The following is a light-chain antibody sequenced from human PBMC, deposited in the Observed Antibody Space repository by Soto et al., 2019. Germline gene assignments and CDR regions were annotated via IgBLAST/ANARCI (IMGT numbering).Light chain of an antibody. V-gene: IGKV1-27*01. Sequence: HYQSSLSAYLRDRVTITCRASQGISNYLAWYQQKPGRLPKLLLFGASTLQSGVPARFSGSGSGTLFTLTINRLLPEDVATYYCQKYDRASFTFGPGTKVDIK. CDR1: QGISNY. CDR3: QKYDRASFT. J-gene: IGKJ3*01. CDR2: GAS.